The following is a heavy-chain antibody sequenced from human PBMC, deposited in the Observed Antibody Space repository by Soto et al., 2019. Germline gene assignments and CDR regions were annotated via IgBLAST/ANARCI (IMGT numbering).Heavy chain of an antibody. D-gene: IGHD1-7*01. CDR3: ARDQLELKDGGFDY. V-gene: IGHV3-23*01. CDR2: ISGSGGST. Sequence: EVQLLESGGGLVQPGGSLRLSCAASGFTFSSYAMSWVRQAPGKGLEWVSAISGSGGSTYYADSVKGRFTISRDNSKNSLYLQMNSLRAEDTAVYYCARDQLELKDGGFDYWGQGTLVTVSS. CDR1: GFTFSSYA. J-gene: IGHJ4*02.